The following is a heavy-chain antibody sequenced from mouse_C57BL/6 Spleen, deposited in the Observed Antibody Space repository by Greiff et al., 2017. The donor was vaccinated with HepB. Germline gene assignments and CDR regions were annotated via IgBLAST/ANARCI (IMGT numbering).Heavy chain of an antibody. CDR3: ARDYGNYRYAMDY. J-gene: IGHJ4*01. Sequence: VKLVESGAELVKPGASVKISCKASGYAFSSYWMNWVKQRPGKGLEWIGQIYPGDGDTNYNGKFKGKATLTADKSSSTAYMQLSSLTSEDSAVYFCARDYGNYRYAMDYWGQGTSVTVSS. D-gene: IGHD2-1*01. V-gene: IGHV1-80*01. CDR2: IYPGDGDT. CDR1: GYAFSSYW.